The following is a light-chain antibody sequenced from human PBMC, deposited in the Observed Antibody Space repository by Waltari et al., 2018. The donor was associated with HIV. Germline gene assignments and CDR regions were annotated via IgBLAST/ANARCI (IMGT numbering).Light chain of an antibody. CDR3: LLYGDSPRWT. J-gene: IGKJ1*01. Sequence: NVLTQSPGTLSLSPGERVTLSCRNSQTISTNFLGWYQSKSGQAPRLLFYGSSTRAPGSPDRFSATGSDTGSETDFTLTFNRREPEDFATYYCLLYGDSPRWTFGPGTKV. V-gene: IGKV3-20*01. CDR1: QTISTNF. CDR2: GSS.